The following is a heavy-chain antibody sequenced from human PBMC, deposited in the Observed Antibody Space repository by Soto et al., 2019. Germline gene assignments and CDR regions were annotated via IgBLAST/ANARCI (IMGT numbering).Heavy chain of an antibody. CDR2: VSGNGRVT. V-gene: IGHV3-23*01. D-gene: IGHD2-21*02. CDR3: ANRGDDIKFFQY. Sequence: EVQLLESGGGLVQPGGSLRLSCAASGLTFSHNAMSWVRQAPGKGLEWFSTVSGNGRVTYYTDSVKGRFTISRDNSKNTVYLQMNSLRDEDTAVYYCANRGDDIKFFQYWGQGTLVTVSS. CDR1: GLTFSHNA. J-gene: IGHJ1*01.